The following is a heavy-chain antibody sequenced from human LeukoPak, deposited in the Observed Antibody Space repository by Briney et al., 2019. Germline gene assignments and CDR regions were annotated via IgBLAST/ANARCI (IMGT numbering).Heavy chain of an antibody. Sequence: ASVTVSCTASGYTFTCYHIHWVRQAPGQGLEWMGWINPNSGGTNYAQKFQGRVTMTRDTSITTAYMELSRLRSDDTAVYYCARQDRVSPSFSNNWFDPWGQGTLVTVSS. CDR2: INPNSGGT. J-gene: IGHJ5*02. D-gene: IGHD2-2*01. CDR3: ARQDRVSPSFSNNWFDP. CDR1: GYTFTCYH. V-gene: IGHV1-2*02.